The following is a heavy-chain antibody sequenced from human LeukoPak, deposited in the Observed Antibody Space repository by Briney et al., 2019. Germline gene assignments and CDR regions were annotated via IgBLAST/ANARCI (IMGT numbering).Heavy chain of an antibody. D-gene: IGHD1-14*01. CDR1: GFTFSSYW. CDR3: ARGTLNIPGVHGAFDY. J-gene: IGHJ4*02. Sequence: PGGSLRLSCAASGFTFSSYWMNWVRQAPGKGLEWVANIKQDGSEKYYVDSVKGRLTISRDNAKNSLYLQMNSLRAEDTAVYYCARGTLNIPGVHGAFDYWGQGTLVTVSS. V-gene: IGHV3-7*01. CDR2: IKQDGSEK.